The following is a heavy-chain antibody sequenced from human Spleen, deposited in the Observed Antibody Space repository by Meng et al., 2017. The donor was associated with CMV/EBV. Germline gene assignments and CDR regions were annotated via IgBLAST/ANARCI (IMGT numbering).Heavy chain of an antibody. CDR3: ARGGVPYYYDSSGYPNWFDP. D-gene: IGHD3-22*01. V-gene: IGHV4-61*01. Sequence: GSYYWSWIRQPPEKGLEWIGYNDYSGSTNYNPSLKSRVTISVDTSKNQFSLKLSSVTAADTAVYYCARGGVPYYYDSSGYPNWFDPWGQGTLVTVSS. CDR2: NDYSGST. J-gene: IGHJ5*02. CDR1: GSYY.